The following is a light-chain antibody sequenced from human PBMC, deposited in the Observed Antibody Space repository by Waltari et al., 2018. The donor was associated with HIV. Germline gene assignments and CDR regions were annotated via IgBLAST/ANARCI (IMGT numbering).Light chain of an antibody. CDR3: QQLNSYTQIT. CDR2: AAS. CDR1: KGISSY. J-gene: IGKJ4*01. V-gene: IGKV1-9*01. Sequence: DIQLTQSPPFLSASVGDRVTITCRSSKGISSYLAWYQQKPGKAPKLLIYAASTLQSGVPSRFSGSGSGTDFTLTISSLQPEDFATYYCQQLNSYTQITFGGGTKVEIK.